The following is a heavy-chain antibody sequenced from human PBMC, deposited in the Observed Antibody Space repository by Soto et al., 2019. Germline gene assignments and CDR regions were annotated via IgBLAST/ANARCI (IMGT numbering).Heavy chain of an antibody. CDR3: ARDLAGPGSGWEPFDY. J-gene: IGHJ4*02. CDR1: GGTFGSYT. CDR2: IIPILGIA. Sequence: QVQLVQSGAEVKKPGSSVKVSCKASGGTFGSYTISWVRQAPGQGLEWMGRIIPILGIANYAQKFQGRVTITADKSTSTAYMELSSLRSEDTAVYYCARDLAGPGSGWEPFDYWGQGTLVTVSS. V-gene: IGHV1-69*08. D-gene: IGHD6-19*01.